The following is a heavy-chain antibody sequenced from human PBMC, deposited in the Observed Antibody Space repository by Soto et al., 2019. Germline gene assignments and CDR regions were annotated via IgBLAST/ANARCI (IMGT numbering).Heavy chain of an antibody. Sequence: QVQLVESGGGVVKPGTSLRLSCVGSGFTFRGYVIHWVRQAPGKGREWVALTSYDGSNNFYGDSVKGRFTISRDNSRNTVELQMDSLRLEDTALYYCARWGTTGGLDVWGQGTLVSVSS. J-gene: IGHJ4*02. CDR1: GFTFRGYV. D-gene: IGHD3-16*01. V-gene: IGHV3-33*05. CDR2: TSYDGSNN. CDR3: ARWGTTGGLDV.